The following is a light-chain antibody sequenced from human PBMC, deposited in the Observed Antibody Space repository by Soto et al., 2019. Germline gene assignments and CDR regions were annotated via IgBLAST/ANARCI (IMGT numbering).Light chain of an antibody. CDR2: EVS. J-gene: IGKJ5*01. CDR1: QSLLHSNGYNY. V-gene: IGKV2D-29*02. CDR3: MQSSQLPPT. Sequence: DIVMTQSPLSLPVIPGEPASISCRSSQSLLHSNGYNYLDWYLQKPGQSPQLLIYEVSTRVSGVPDRFSGSGSGTDFTLEISRVETDDVGIYYCMQSSQLPPTFGQGTRLGIE.